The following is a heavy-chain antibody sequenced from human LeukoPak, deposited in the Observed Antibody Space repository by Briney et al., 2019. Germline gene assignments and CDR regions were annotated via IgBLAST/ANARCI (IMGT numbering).Heavy chain of an antibody. CDR1: GFTFSSYN. Sequence: PGGSLRLSCAASGFTFSSYNMNWVRQAPGKGLEWVSSITSSSSYIYYADSVKGRFTISRDNAKNSLYLQMDSLRVEDTAEYYCARDPYSGNYGAYYYYYMDVWGRGTTVTVSS. CDR2: ITSSSSYI. V-gene: IGHV3-21*06. J-gene: IGHJ6*03. CDR3: ARDPYSGNYGAYYYYYMDV. D-gene: IGHD1-26*01.